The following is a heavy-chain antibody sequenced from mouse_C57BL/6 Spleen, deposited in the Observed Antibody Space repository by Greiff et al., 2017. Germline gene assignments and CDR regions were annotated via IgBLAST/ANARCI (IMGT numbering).Heavy chain of an antibody. D-gene: IGHD2-1*01. Sequence: EVQLVESGGGLVKPGGSLKLSCAASGFTFSSYAMSWVRQTPEKRLEWVATISDGGSYTYYPDNVKGRFTISRDNAKNNLYLQMSHLKSEDTAMYDCARLVYSLDYWGQGTTLTVSS. CDR2: ISDGGSYT. J-gene: IGHJ2*01. CDR3: ARLVYSLDY. CDR1: GFTFSSYA. V-gene: IGHV5-4*01.